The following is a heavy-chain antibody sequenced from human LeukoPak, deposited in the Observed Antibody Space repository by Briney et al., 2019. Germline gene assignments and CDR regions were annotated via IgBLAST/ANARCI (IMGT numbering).Heavy chain of an antibody. J-gene: IGHJ4*02. Sequence: GGSLRLSCAASGLTVSSNYMNWVRQAPGKGLEWVSAISGSGGSTYYADSVKGRFTISRDNSKNTLYLQMNSLRAEDTAVYYCAKLGSGSGYPYYFDYWGQGTLVTVSS. CDR3: AKLGSGSGYPYYFDY. V-gene: IGHV3-23*01. CDR1: GLTVSSNY. D-gene: IGHD3-22*01. CDR2: ISGSGGST.